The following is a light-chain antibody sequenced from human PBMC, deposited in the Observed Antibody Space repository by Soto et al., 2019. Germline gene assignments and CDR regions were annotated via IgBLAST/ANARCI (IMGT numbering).Light chain of an antibody. Sequence: QLVLTQPPSASGTPGQRVTISCSGSSSNIGRNAVNWYQQLPGAAPKLLIYSHDQRPSGVPDRFSGSKSGTSASLAISGLQSEDEADYYCVAWDDSLKGPVFGGGTKLTVL. CDR2: SHD. V-gene: IGLV1-44*01. J-gene: IGLJ3*02. CDR3: VAWDDSLKGPV. CDR1: SSNIGRNA.